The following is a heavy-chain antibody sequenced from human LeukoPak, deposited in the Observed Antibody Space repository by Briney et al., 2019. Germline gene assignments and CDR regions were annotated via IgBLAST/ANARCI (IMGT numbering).Heavy chain of an antibody. D-gene: IGHD6-13*01. V-gene: IGHV3-7*01. CDR2: IAQDGSEK. CDR3: ASTIAAPYYYYYMDV. J-gene: IGHJ6*03. Sequence: GGSLRLSCAASGFTFSSYWMSWVRRAPGKGLEWVANIAQDGSEKYYVDSVKGRFTISRDNAKNSLYLQMNSLRAEDTAVYYCASTIAAPYYYYYMDVWGKGTTVTVSS. CDR1: GFTFSSYW.